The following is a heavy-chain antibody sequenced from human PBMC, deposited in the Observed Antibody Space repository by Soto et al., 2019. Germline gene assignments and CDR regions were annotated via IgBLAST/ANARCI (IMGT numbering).Heavy chain of an antibody. V-gene: IGHV1-69*01. CDR1: GGTFSSYA. D-gene: IGHD2-8*01. CDR3: ARDICTNGVCYSAFDI. Sequence: QVQLVQSGAEVKKPGSSVKVSCKASGGTFSSYAISWVRQAPGQGLEWMGGIIPIFGTANYAQKFQGRVKITADESTSTAYMELSSLRSEDTAVYYCARDICTNGVCYSAFDIWGQGTMVTVSS. J-gene: IGHJ3*02. CDR2: IIPIFGTA.